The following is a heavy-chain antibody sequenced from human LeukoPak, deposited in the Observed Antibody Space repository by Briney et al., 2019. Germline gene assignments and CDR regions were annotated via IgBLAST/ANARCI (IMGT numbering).Heavy chain of an antibody. CDR2: IYYSGST. CDR3: ARARVTSSPFDI. Sequence: SETLSLTCTVSGGSISSYYWSWIRRPPGKGLEWIGYIYYSGSTNYNPSLKSRVTISVDTSKNQFSLKLSSVTAADTAVYYCARARVTSSPFDIWGQGTMVTVSS. J-gene: IGHJ3*02. V-gene: IGHV4-59*01. D-gene: IGHD4-11*01. CDR1: GGSISSYY.